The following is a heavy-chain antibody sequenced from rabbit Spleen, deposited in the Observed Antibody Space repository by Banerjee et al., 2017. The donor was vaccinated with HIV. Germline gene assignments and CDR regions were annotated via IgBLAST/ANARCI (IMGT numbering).Heavy chain of an antibody. Sequence: EESGGGLVQPGASLTLTCTASGFSFSSSYYMCWVRQAPGKGLEWIACIYVGSSGSTYYASWAKGRFTISKTSSTTVTLQLNSLTAADTATYFCVREVAAKFSLWGPGTLVTVS. V-gene: IGHV1S40*01. J-gene: IGHJ4*01. CDR2: IYVGSSGST. D-gene: IGHD4-1*01. CDR1: GFSFSSSYY. CDR3: VREVAAKFSL.